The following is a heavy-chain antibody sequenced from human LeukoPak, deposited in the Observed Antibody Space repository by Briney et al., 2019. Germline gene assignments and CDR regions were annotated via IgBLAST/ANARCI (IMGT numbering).Heavy chain of an antibody. CDR3: ARAPSWGSYRFDY. J-gene: IGHJ4*02. Sequence: ASVKVSCKASGYTFTSYGISWVRQAPGQRLEWMGWINAGNGNTKYSQEFQGRVTITRDTSASTAYMELSSLRSEDMAVYYCARAPSWGSYRFDYWGQGTLVTVSS. CDR2: INAGNGNT. D-gene: IGHD3-16*02. CDR1: GYTFTSYG. V-gene: IGHV1-3*03.